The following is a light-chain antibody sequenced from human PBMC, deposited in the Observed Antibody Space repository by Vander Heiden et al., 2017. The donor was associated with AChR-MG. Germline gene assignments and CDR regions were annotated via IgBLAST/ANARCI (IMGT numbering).Light chain of an antibody. Sequence: EIVCTQSPATLPLSQAERAPLACRAGQNVSSYLAWYQQKPGQAPRLLIYDASNRATGIPARFSGSGSGTDFTLTISSLEPEDVAVYYCQQRSNWPPGFGPGTKVDIK. J-gene: IGKJ3*01. CDR3: QQRSNWPPG. CDR2: DAS. V-gene: IGKV3-11*01. CDR1: QNVSSY.